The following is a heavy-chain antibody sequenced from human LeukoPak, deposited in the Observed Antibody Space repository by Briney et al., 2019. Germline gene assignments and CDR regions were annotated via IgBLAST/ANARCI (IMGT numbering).Heavy chain of an antibody. V-gene: IGHV4-61*02. J-gene: IGHJ6*03. Sequence: SETLSLTCTVSGGSISSGSYYWSWIRQPAGKGLEWIGRIYTSGSTNYNPSLKSRVTISVDTSKNQFSLKLSSVTAADTAVYYCARVMVVAPAYYYMDAWGKGTTVTISS. CDR2: IYTSGST. D-gene: IGHD2-15*01. CDR1: GGSISSGSYY. CDR3: ARVMVVAPAYYYMDA.